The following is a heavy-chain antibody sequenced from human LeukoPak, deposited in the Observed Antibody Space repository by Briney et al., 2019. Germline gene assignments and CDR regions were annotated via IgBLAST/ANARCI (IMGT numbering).Heavy chain of an antibody. J-gene: IGHJ5*02. V-gene: IGHV4-39*07. Sequence: PSETLSLTCSVSGGSISSSSYYWGWIRQPPGKGLEWIGTFHYSGSTYYNPSLKSRVTISVNMSKNQFSLKLNSVTAADTAVYYCARHFRTGYYNSWFDPWGQGTLVTVSS. CDR3: ARHFRTGYYNSWFDP. CDR2: FHYSGST. CDR1: GGSISSSSYY. D-gene: IGHD3/OR15-3a*01.